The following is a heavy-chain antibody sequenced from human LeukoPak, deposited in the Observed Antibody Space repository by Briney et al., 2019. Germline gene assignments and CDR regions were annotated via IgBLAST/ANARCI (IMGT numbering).Heavy chain of an antibody. D-gene: IGHD3-10*01. CDR2: IKQDGSEK. Sequence: PGRSLRLSCAASGFTFTSYWMTWVRQAPGKGLEWVANIKQDGSEKYYVDSVKGRFTISRDNAKNSLYLQMNSLRAEDTAVYYCARDLYGSGSYDYWGQGTLVTVS. CDR1: GFTFTSYW. V-gene: IGHV3-7*04. J-gene: IGHJ4*02. CDR3: ARDLYGSGSYDY.